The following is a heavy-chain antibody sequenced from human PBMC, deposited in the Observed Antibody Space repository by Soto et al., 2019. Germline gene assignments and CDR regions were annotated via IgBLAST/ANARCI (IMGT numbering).Heavy chain of an antibody. Sequence: GGSLRLSCAASGFNLSTYGMHWVRQAPGKGLEWVALISYDGRYKYYADSAKGRFTISRDNSNNALYLQMNSLRPEDTAVFYCARDHRAFGVVSYYGMDVWGQGTTVTVSS. CDR3: ARDHRAFGVVSYYGMDV. CDR1: GFNLSTYG. V-gene: IGHV3-30*19. J-gene: IGHJ6*02. CDR2: ISYDGRYK. D-gene: IGHD3-3*01.